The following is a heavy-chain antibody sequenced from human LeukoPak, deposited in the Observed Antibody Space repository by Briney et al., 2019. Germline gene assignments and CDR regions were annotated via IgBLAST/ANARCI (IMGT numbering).Heavy chain of an antibody. D-gene: IGHD2-15*01. CDR2: IKQDGSEL. V-gene: IGHV3-7*03. CDR1: GFTFSSYA. CDR3: VRAVVVAASYRFDP. Sequence: GGSLRLSCAASGFTFSSYAMSWVRQAPGKGLEWVANIKQDGSELHYVDSVKGRSTISRDNANNSLYLQMNSLRAEDTAVYYCVRAVVVAASYRFDPWGQGTLVTVSS. J-gene: IGHJ5*02.